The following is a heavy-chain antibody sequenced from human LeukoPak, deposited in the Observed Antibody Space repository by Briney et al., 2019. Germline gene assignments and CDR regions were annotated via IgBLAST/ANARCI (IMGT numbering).Heavy chain of an antibody. CDR1: GFTLSSYA. V-gene: IGHV3-23*01. J-gene: IGHJ4*02. CDR2: ISETGNT. D-gene: IGHD1-26*01. Sequence: GGSLRLSCAASGFTLSSYAMSWVRQAPGKGLEWVSAISETGNTYHADSVKGRFTISRDSSKNTLFLQMNRLRAEDTAVYYCATPIGAYSGSYPFDYWGQGTLVTVSS. CDR3: ATPIGAYSGSYPFDY.